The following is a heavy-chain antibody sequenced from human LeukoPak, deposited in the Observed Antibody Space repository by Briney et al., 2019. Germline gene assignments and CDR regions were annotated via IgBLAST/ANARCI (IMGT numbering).Heavy chain of an antibody. J-gene: IGHJ4*02. D-gene: IGHD3-3*01. V-gene: IGHV1-2*02. Sequence: ASVKVSCKASGYTFTGYYMHWVRQAPGQGLEWMGWINPNSGGTNYAQKFQGRVTMTRDTSISTAYMELSRLRSDDTAVYYCAREPPRITIFGVVIRGAYWGQGTLVTVPS. CDR1: GYTFTGYY. CDR2: INPNSGGT. CDR3: AREPPRITIFGVVIRGAY.